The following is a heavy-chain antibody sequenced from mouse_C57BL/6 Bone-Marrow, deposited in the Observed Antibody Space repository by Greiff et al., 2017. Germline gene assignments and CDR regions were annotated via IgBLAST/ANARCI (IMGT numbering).Heavy chain of an antibody. Sequence: QVQLQQSGAELVKPGASVKMSCKASGYTFTSYWITWVKQRPGQGLEWIGDIYPGSGSTNYNEKFKSKATLTVDTSSSTAYMQLSSLTSEDSAVYCCARDPHLLLRRDYYAMDYWGQGNSVTVSS. CDR3: ARDPHLLLRRDYYAMDY. J-gene: IGHJ4*01. CDR2: IYPGSGST. D-gene: IGHD2-12*01. CDR1: GYTFTSYW. V-gene: IGHV1-55*01.